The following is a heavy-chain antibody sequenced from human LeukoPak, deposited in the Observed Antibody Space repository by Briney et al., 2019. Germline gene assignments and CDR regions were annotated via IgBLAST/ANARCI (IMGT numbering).Heavy chain of an antibody. CDR1: GFTFSSYA. J-gene: IGHJ4*02. Sequence: GGSLRLSCAASGFTFSSYAMGWVRQAPGKGLEWVSTICGSSDSTYYADSVKGRFTISRDNSKNTLCLQMNSLRAEDTAVYYCAKGTGGSCYSASDYWGQGTLVTVSS. CDR3: AKGTGGSCYSASDY. CDR2: ICGSSDST. V-gene: IGHV3-23*01. D-gene: IGHD2-15*01.